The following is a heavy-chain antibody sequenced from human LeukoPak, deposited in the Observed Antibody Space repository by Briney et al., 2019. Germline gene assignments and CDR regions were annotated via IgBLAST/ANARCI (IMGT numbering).Heavy chain of an antibody. D-gene: IGHD2-2*01. Sequence: ASVTVSCKASGSTFTGYYMHWVQQAPGQGLEWMGWINPNSGGTNYAQKFQGRVTMTRDTSISTAYMELSRLRSDDTAVYYCARSVPAAYKVDYWGQGTLVTVSS. CDR2: INPNSGGT. V-gene: IGHV1-2*02. CDR3: ARSVPAAYKVDY. J-gene: IGHJ4*02. CDR1: GSTFTGYY.